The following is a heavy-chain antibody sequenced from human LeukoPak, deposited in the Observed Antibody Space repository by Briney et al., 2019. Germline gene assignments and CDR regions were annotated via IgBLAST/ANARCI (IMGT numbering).Heavy chain of an antibody. CDR2: ISSSSSTI. CDR1: GFTFSSYS. J-gene: IGHJ4*02. CDR3: ARVTGYMTEDYFDY. V-gene: IGHV3-48*01. Sequence: GGSLRLSCAASGFTFSSYSMNWVRQAPGKGLEWVSYISSSSSTIYYADSVKGRFTISRDNAKNSLYLQMNSLRAEDTAVYYCARVTGYMTEDYFDYWGQGTLITVSS. D-gene: IGHD6-13*01.